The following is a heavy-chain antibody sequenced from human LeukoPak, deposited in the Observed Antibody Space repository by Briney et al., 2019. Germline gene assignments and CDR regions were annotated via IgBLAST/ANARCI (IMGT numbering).Heavy chain of an antibody. CDR2: INQYGSEK. CDR1: GFTFSSHW. J-gene: IGHJ6*03. V-gene: IGHV3-7*01. CDR3: ARDPYNGSYGDDYYYYMDV. D-gene: IGHD1-26*01. Sequence: PGGSLRLSCAVSGFTFSSHWMSWVRQNPGKGLEWVANINQYGSEKYYVDSAKGRFTISRDNAKNSLSLQMNSLRAEDTAVYYCARDPYNGSYGDDYYYYMDVWGKGTTVTISS.